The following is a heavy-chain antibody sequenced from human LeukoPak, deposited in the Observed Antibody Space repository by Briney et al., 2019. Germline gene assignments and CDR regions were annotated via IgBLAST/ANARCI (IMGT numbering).Heavy chain of an antibody. CDR3: AKGVAAVGI. V-gene: IGHV3-23*01. D-gene: IGHD6-13*01. Sequence: GGSLRLSCAASGFTFSGFAMSWIRQAPGKGLEWVSSISRSGESTFYADSVRGRFTISRDNSKNTLYLQMNSLRTDDTAVYYCAKGVAAVGIWGQGTLVTVSS. CDR1: GFTFSGFA. J-gene: IGHJ4*02. CDR2: ISRSGEST.